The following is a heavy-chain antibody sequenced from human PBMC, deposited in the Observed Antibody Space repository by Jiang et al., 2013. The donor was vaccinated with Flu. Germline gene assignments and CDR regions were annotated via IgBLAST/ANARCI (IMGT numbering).Heavy chain of an antibody. J-gene: IGHJ3*02. CDR3: ARESGSYAFDI. Sequence: GSGLVKPSQTLSLTCTVSGGSISSGSYYWSWIRQPAGKGLEWIGRIYTSGSTNYNPSLKSRVTISVDTSKNQFSLKLSSVTAADTAVYYCARESGSYAFDIWGQGTMV. D-gene: IGHD1-26*01. CDR1: GGSISSGSYY. V-gene: IGHV4-61*02. CDR2: IYTSGST.